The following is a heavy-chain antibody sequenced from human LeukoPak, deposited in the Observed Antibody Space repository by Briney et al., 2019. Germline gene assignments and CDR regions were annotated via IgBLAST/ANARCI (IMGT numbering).Heavy chain of an antibody. CDR3: ARAHYDILTGYFPFDY. V-gene: IGHV6-1*01. CDR2: TYYRSKWYN. D-gene: IGHD3-9*01. J-gene: IGHJ4*02. CDR1: GDSVSSNSAA. Sequence: SQTLSLTCAISGDSVSSNSAAWNWIRQSPSRGLEWLGRTYYRSKWYNDCAVSVKSRITINPDTSKNQFSLQLNSVTPEDTAVYYCARAHYDILTGYFPFDYWGQGTLVTVSS.